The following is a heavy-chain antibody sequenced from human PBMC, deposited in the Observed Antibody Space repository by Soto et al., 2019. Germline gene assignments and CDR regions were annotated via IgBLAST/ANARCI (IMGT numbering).Heavy chain of an antibody. V-gene: IGHV1-69*08. D-gene: IGHD5-12*01. Sequence: QVQLVQSGAEVKKPGSSVKVSCKTSGGTFSNDIITWVRQAPGQGLEWMGRIITLLGTANYAQKFQGRVTITADKSTSTAYMALNSLKSEDTAVYYCSKDSPIGSSFSGYDAIDLWGQGTLVTVSS. J-gene: IGHJ5*02. CDR1: GGTFSNDI. CDR3: SKDSPIGSSFSGYDAIDL. CDR2: IITLLGTA.